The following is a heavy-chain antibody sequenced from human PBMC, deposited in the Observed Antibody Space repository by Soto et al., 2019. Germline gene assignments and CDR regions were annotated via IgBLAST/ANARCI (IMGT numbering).Heavy chain of an antibody. CDR1: GGSITNGGHY. D-gene: IGHD6-6*01. CDR3: TGHYSSSWVYNY. CDR2: IYYSGST. J-gene: IGHJ4*02. V-gene: IGHV4-31*03. Sequence: PSETLSLTCSVSGGSITNGGHYWSWIRQRPGKGLERIGIIYYSGSTSYHPSLKSRATISLDRSKNQFSLKLNSVTAADSAVYYCTGHYSSSWVYNYWGQGTSVTVSS.